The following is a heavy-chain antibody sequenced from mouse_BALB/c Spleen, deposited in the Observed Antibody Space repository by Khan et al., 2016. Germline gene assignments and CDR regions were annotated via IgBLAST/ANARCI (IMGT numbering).Heavy chain of an antibody. V-gene: IGHV1-80*01. CDR3: ARVTGVYDY. J-gene: IGHJ2*01. D-gene: IGHD2-13*01. Sequence: QVQLQQSGAELVRPGSSVKISCKASGYAFSSFWMNWVKQRPGQGLEWIGQIYPGDGDTNYTGKFKGKATVTADTSSSTAYMQLSSLTSEDSAVYICARVTGVYDYWGQGTTLTVSS. CDR1: GYAFSSFW. CDR2: IYPGDGDT.